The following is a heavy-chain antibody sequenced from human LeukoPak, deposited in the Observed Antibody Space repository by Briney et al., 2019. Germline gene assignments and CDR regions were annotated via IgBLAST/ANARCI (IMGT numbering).Heavy chain of an antibody. CDR2: IYPRDGST. J-gene: IGHJ4*02. V-gene: IGHV1-46*01. CDR1: GSPFTSNY. CDR3: ARDQEGFDY. Sequence: ASVKAPGKAFGSPFTSNYIHGVRKPPGQGLEWMGMIYPRDGSTSYAQKFQGRVTVTRDTSTSTVHMELSGLRSEDTAVYYCARDQEGFDYWGQGTLVTVSS.